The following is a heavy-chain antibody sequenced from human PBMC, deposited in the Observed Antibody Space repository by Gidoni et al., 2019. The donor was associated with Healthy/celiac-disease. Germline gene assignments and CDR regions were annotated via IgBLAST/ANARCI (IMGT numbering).Heavy chain of an antibody. V-gene: IGHV3-9*01. CDR1: GFTFDDYS. CDR3: AKGSLGWELLYWFDP. D-gene: IGHD1-26*01. CDR2: ISWNSGSI. Sequence: EVQLVASGGGLVPPGRSLRLSCVASGFTFDDYSMHWVRQPTGKGLEWGAGISWNSGSIDNEDYVKGRFTSTRDNAKSSLYLQMNSLRAEETAWYYCAKGSLGWELLYWFDPWGQGTLVSVSS. J-gene: IGHJ5*02.